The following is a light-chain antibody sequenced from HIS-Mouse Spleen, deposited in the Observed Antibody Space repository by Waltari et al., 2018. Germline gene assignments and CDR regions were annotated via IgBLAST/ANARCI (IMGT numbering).Light chain of an antibody. J-gene: IGLJ2*01. CDR3: YSTDSSGNHRV. Sequence: SYELTQPPSVSVSPGQTARITCSGDALPKKYAYWYQQKSGQPPVLVIYEDSKRPSGIPERFSGSSSGTMATLTISGDQVEDEADYYCYSTDSSGNHRVFGGGTKLTVL. CDR2: EDS. V-gene: IGLV3-10*01. CDR1: ALPKKY.